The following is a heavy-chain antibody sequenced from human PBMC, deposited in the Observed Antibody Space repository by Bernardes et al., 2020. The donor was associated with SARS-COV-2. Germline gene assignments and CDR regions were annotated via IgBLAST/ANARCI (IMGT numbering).Heavy chain of an antibody. CDR3: ARAGYSSGWGLYNWFDP. CDR1: GYTFTSYD. CDR2: MNPNSGNT. V-gene: IGHV1-8*01. J-gene: IGHJ5*02. D-gene: IGHD6-19*01. Sequence: ASMKVSCKASGYTFTSYDINWVRQATGQGLEWMGWMNPNSGNTGYAQKFQGRVTMTRNTSISTAYMELSSLRSEDTAVYYCARAGYSSGWGLYNWFDPWGQGTLVTVSS.